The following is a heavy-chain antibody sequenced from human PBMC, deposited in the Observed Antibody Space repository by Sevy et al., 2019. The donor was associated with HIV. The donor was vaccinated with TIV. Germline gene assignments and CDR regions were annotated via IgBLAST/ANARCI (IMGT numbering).Heavy chain of an antibody. V-gene: IGHV3-48*03. J-gene: IGHJ4*02. CDR3: ARGYYYDSSGYYYPLFFDY. CDR2: ISSSGSTI. CDR1: GFTFSSYE. Sequence: GGSLRLSCAASGFTFSSYEMNWVRQAPGKGLEWVSYISSSGSTICYADSVKGRFTISRDNAKNSLYLQMNSLRAEDTAVYYCARGYYYDSSGYYYPLFFDYWGQGTLVTVSS. D-gene: IGHD3-22*01.